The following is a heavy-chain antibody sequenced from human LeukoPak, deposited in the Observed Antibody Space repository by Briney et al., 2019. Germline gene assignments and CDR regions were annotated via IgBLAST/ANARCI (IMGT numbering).Heavy chain of an antibody. J-gene: IGHJ3*02. CDR1: GGSFSGYY. V-gene: IGHV4-34*01. CDR3: ARGERVILDDAFDI. Sequence: PSETLSLTCAVYGGSFSGYYWSWIRQPPGKGLEWIGEINHSGSTNYNPSLKSRVTISVDTSKNQFSLKLSSVTAADTAVYYCARGERVILDDAFDIWGQGTMVTVSS. CDR2: INHSGST. D-gene: IGHD1-1*01.